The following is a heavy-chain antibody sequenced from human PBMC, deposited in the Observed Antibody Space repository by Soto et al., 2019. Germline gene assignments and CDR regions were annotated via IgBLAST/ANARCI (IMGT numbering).Heavy chain of an antibody. J-gene: IGHJ4*02. Sequence: VQLVESGGGVVQPGRSLRLLCEASGFPFSRYGMHWVRQAPGMGLEWVAVISWDGLAQYYGDSVRGRFTISRDNSQSTLYLQMNSLRTEDTAIYYCARSGDNYNRLDYWGQGTPVTVSS. D-gene: IGHD1-1*01. CDR2: ISWDGLAQ. V-gene: IGHV3-30*03. CDR1: GFPFSRYG. CDR3: ARSGDNYNRLDY.